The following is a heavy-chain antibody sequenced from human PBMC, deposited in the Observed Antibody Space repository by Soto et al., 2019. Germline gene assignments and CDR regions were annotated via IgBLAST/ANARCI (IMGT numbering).Heavy chain of an antibody. V-gene: IGHV3-30*18. CDR3: AKWNGGFDY. D-gene: IGHD3-16*01. CDR2: ISYDGSYK. J-gene: IGHJ4*02. Sequence: GGSLRLSCAASGFTFSSYGMHWVRQAPGKGLEWVAVISYDGSYKYYADSVKGRFTISRNNSKNTLYLQMNSLRAEDTAVYYCAKWNGGFDYWGQGTLVTVSS. CDR1: GFTFSSYG.